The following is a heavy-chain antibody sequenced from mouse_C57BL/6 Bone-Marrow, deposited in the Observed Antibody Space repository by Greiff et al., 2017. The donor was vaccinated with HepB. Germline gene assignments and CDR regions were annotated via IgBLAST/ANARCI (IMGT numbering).Heavy chain of an antibody. Sequence: EVQRVESGGDLVKPGGSLKLSCVASGFTFSTSGMSWVRQTPDKRLEWVATINTGGTYTYYLDSVKGRFTISKDTARRTLFLQMSSLKSEDTGIYYCARDRFDYYFDYWGQGTTLTVSS. CDR3: ARDRFDYYFDY. CDR1: GFTFSTSG. D-gene: IGHD2-14*01. CDR2: INTGGTYT. V-gene: IGHV5-6*01. J-gene: IGHJ2*01.